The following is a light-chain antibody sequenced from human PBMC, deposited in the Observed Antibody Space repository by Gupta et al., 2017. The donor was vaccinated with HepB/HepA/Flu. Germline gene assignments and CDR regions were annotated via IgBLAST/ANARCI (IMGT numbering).Light chain of an antibody. Sequence: TQSPGTVSLSPGERATLSCRARQSSTSNYLAWYQQRPGQAPRLLIYGASSRATGIPDRFRGSGSGTDFTLTISRLEPEDFAVYYCQQYGASPLTFGEGTKVEIK. CDR1: QSSTSNY. J-gene: IGKJ2*01. CDR3: QQYGASPLT. CDR2: GAS. V-gene: IGKV3-20*01.